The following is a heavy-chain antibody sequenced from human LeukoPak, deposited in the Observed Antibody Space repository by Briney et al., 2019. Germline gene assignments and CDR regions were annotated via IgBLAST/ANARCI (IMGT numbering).Heavy chain of an antibody. Sequence: GASVKVSCKTSGYRFITFGINWVRQAPGQGLEWMGWINPYNGNRYYAKKFQDRFNMTTDTSTSTVYLELQTLTSDDKAIYYCARFQASEFRGFDHWGQGTLITVSS. CDR1: GYRFITFG. CDR2: INPYNGNR. V-gene: IGHV1-18*01. CDR3: ARFQASEFRGFDH. J-gene: IGHJ4*02. D-gene: IGHD3-10*01.